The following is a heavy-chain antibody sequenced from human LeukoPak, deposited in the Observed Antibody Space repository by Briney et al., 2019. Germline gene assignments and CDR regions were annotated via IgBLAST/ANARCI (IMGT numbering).Heavy chain of an antibody. Sequence: GRSLRLSCAASGFTFSSYGMHWVRQAPGKGLEWVAVISYDGSNKYYADSVKGRFTISRDNSKNTLYLQMNSLRAEDTAVYYCAKLPFLDALDYWGQGTLVTVSS. J-gene: IGHJ4*02. CDR1: GFTFSSYG. D-gene: IGHD2/OR15-2a*01. CDR2: ISYDGSNK. V-gene: IGHV3-30*18. CDR3: AKLPFLDALDY.